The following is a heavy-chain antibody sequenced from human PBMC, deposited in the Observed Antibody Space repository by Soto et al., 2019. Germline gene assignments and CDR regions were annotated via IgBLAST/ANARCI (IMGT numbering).Heavy chain of an antibody. J-gene: IGHJ5*02. CDR1: GFTFSRYA. CDR3: ARLVLRYFDELNWFDP. V-gene: IGHV3-21*01. CDR2: FSTSGDNT. D-gene: IGHD3-9*01. Sequence: PGGSLRLSCAASGFTFSRYAMSWVRQAPGKGLEWVSTFSTSGDNTNYADSVKGRFTISRDNAKNSLYLQMNSLRAEDTAVYYCARLVLRYFDELNWFDPWGQGTLVTVSS.